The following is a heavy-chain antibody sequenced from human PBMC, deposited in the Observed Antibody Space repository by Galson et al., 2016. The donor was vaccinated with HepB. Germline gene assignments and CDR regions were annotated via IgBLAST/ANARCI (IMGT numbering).Heavy chain of an antibody. D-gene: IGHD4-17*01. J-gene: IGHJ4*02. CDR1: GFIFSSFA. V-gene: IGHV3-23*01. CDR2: ISGYGDKT. CDR3: AKDEYDYGDSPSPSEN. Sequence: SLRLSCAASGFIFSSFAMSWVRQAPGKGLEWVSGISGYGDKTYYADSVKGRFIISRDNSKNRVYLQMNSLRAEDTAVYYCAKDEYDYGDSPSPSENWGQGTLVTVSS.